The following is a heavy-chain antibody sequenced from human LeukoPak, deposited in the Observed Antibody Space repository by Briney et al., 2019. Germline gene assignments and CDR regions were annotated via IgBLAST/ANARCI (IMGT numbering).Heavy chain of an antibody. Sequence: GGSLRLSCAASGFTFSSYGMHWVRQAPGKGLEWVAYIRYDGSNKYYADSVKGRFTISRDNSKNTLYLQMSSLRAEDTAVYYCARHLETQPVATFDYWGQGTLVTVSS. CDR1: GFTFSSYG. D-gene: IGHD3-3*01. V-gene: IGHV3-30*02. CDR3: ARHLETQPVATFDY. CDR2: IRYDGSNK. J-gene: IGHJ4*02.